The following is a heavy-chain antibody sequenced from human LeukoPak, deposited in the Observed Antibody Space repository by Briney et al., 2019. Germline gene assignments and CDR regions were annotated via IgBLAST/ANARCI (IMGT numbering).Heavy chain of an antibody. Sequence: ASVKVSCKASGYTFTGYYMHWVRQAPGQGLEWMGWINPNSGGTNYAQKFQGRVTMTRDTSISTAYMELSRLRADDTAVYDGGRSYSSHLAREQGTNGMDVGAQGPTVTVPS. CDR2: INPNSGGT. J-gene: IGHJ6*02. V-gene: IGHV1-2*02. CDR1: GYTFTGYY. CDR3: GRSYSSHLAREQGTNGMDV. D-gene: IGHD1-26*01.